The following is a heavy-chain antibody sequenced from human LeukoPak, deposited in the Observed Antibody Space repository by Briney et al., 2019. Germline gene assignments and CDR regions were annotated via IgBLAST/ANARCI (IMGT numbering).Heavy chain of an antibody. Sequence: SETLSLTCTVSGGSISSGSYYWSWIRRPAGKGLEWIGRIYTSGSTNYNPSLKSRVAISVDTSKNQFSLKLSSVTAADTAVYYCAREPTINEEPNWFDPWGQGTLVTVSS. D-gene: IGHD5-12*01. J-gene: IGHJ5*02. V-gene: IGHV4-61*02. CDR1: GGSISSGSYY. CDR2: IYTSGST. CDR3: AREPTINEEPNWFDP.